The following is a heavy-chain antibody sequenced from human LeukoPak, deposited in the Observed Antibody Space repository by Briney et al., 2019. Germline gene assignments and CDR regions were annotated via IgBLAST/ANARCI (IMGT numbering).Heavy chain of an antibody. CDR3: AGPHPRNTVDF. CDR1: GGYISSYY. D-gene: IGHD2/OR15-2a*01. CDR2: FYTRGSP. V-gene: IGHV4-4*07. J-gene: IGHJ4*02. Sequence: PSETLSLTCTVSGGYISSYYWSWIRQPAGKELEWIGRFYTRGSPNYNPSLKRRVTTSLDTSNNQFSLKLSSVTAPDTAVYYCAGPHPRNTVDFWGQGTLVTVSS.